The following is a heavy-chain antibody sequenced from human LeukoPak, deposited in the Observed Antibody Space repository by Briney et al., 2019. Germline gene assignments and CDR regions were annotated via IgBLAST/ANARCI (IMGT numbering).Heavy chain of an antibody. V-gene: IGHV1-2*02. Sequence: ASVKVSCKASGYRFTDYYMHWVRQAPGQGLAWMGWINPINGDTIYAQKFRGRVTVTRDTSITTAYMELSRLRSDDTAVYYCASGDHRGGDYSSGNWGQGTLVTVSS. CDR1: GYRFTDYY. CDR3: ASGDHRGGDYSSGN. D-gene: IGHD4-17*01. CDR2: INPINGDT. J-gene: IGHJ4*02.